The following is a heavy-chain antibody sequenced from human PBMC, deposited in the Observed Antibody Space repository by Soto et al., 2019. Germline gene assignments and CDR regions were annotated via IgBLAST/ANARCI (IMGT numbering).Heavy chain of an antibody. Sequence: ASVKVSCKASGYTFTGYYMHWVRQAPGQGLEWMGWINPNSGGTNYAQEFRGRVTLTRDTSISTAYMELSRLRSDDTALYYCARDHGGAFDIWGQGTMVTVSS. CDR3: ARDHGGAFDI. CDR1: GYTFTGYY. CDR2: INPNSGGT. J-gene: IGHJ3*02. V-gene: IGHV1-2*02. D-gene: IGHD4-17*01.